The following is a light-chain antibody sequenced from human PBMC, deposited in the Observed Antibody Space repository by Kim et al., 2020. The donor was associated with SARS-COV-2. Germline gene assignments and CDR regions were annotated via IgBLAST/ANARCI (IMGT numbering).Light chain of an antibody. CDR2: EVS. CDR1: SSDVGSYNL. V-gene: IGLV2-23*02. J-gene: IGLJ2*01. Sequence: QSALTQPASVSGSPGQSITISCTGTSSDVGSYNLVSWYQQHPGKAPKLMIYEVSKRPSGVSNRFSGSKSGNTASLTISGLQAEDEADYYCCSYAGSSTLFGGGPKLTFL. CDR3: CSYAGSSTL.